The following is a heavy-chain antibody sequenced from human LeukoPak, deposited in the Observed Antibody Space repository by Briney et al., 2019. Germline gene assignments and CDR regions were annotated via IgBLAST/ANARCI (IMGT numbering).Heavy chain of an antibody. J-gene: IGHJ3*02. Sequence: SQTLSLTCAISGDSVSSNSAAWNWIRQSPSRGLEWLGRTYYRSKWYNDYAVSVKSRITINPDTSKNQFSLQLNSVTPEDTAVYYCARDWGDYGGNDDAFDIWGQGTMVTVSS. V-gene: IGHV6-1*01. D-gene: IGHD4-23*01. CDR1: GDSVSSNSAA. CDR2: TYYRSKWYN. CDR3: ARDWGDYGGNDDAFDI.